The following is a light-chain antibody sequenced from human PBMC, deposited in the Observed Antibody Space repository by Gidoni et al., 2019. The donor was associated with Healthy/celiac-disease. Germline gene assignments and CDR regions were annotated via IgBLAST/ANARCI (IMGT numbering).Light chain of an antibody. Sequence: DIQMTQSPSSVSASVGDRVTITCRASQGISSWLAWYQQKPGKAPKLLIDAAARFQRGVPSRFSGSGSGTDFTLTISSLQPEDVANYYCQQDNSFPLTFGGGTKVEIK. J-gene: IGKJ4*01. CDR3: QQDNSFPLT. CDR1: QGISSW. CDR2: AAA. V-gene: IGKV1-12*01.